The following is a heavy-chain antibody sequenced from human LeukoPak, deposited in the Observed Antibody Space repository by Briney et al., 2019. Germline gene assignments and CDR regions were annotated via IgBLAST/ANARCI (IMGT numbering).Heavy chain of an antibody. CDR3: ASRGTYYDILTGYYYDDAFDI. J-gene: IGHJ3*02. CDR2: INPSGGST. CDR1: GYTFTSYY. V-gene: IGHV1-46*01. D-gene: IGHD3-9*01. Sequence: ASVKVSCKASGYTFTSYYMHWVRQAPGQGLEWMGIINPSGGSTSYAQKFQGRVTMTRDTSTSTAYMELRSLRSDDTAVYYCASRGTYYDILTGYYYDDAFDIWGQGTMVTVSS.